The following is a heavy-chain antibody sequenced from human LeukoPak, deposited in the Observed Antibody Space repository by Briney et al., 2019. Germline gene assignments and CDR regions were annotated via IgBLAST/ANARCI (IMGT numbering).Heavy chain of an antibody. CDR2: IKQDGSEK. CDR3: VAAFDY. J-gene: IGHJ4*02. CDR1: AFTFSSFW. D-gene: IGHD2-15*01. V-gene: IGHV3-7*01. Sequence: PGGSLRLSCAASAFTFSSFWMSWVRQAPGKGLEWVANIKQDGSEKYYVDSVKGRFTISRDNAKNSLYLQMNSLRAEDTAVYYCVAAFDYWGQGTLVTVSS.